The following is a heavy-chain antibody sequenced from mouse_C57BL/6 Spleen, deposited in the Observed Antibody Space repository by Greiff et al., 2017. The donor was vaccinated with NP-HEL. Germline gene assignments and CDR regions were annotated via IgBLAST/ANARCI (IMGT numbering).Heavy chain of an antibody. V-gene: IGHV1-76*01. J-gene: IGHJ2*01. D-gene: IGHD3-2*02. CDR2: IYPGSGNT. Sequence: VQLQQSGAELVRPGASVKLSCKASGYTFTDYYINWVKQRPGQGLEWIARIYPGSGNTYYNEKFKGKATLTAEKSSSTAYMQLSSLTSEDSAVYFCARRGSSGLLDYWGQGTTLTVSS. CDR3: ARRGSSGLLDY. CDR1: GYTFTDYY.